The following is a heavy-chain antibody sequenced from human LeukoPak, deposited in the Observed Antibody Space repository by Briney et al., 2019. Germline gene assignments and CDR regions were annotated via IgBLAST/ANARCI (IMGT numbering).Heavy chain of an antibody. J-gene: IGHJ4*02. V-gene: IGHV3-48*03. CDR1: GFIFSSYG. CDR3: ARGSRQRRDGLTGIFDN. Sequence: GGSLRLSCAASGFIFSSYGMNWVRQAPGKGLEWVSYMSSSSSTIHYADSVKGRFTISRDNAKNSLYLQMSILRAEDTAVYYCARGSRQRRDGLTGIFDNWGQGTLVTVSS. CDR2: MSSSSSTI. D-gene: IGHD5-24*01.